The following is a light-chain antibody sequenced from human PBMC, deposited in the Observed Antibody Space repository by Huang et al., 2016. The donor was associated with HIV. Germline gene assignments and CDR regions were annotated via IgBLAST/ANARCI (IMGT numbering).Light chain of an antibody. CDR2: GAT. V-gene: IGKV1-39*01. CDR3: QQSYNTPWT. Sequence: DIQMTQSPSSLSASVGDRVTITCRSSQNSDTDLSWYQQKPGKVPELLISGATTLQSGVPSRFIGIGSGTDFSLTISSLQPGDFATYYCQQSYNTPWTFGQGTGVEVK. J-gene: IGKJ1*01. CDR1: QNSDTD.